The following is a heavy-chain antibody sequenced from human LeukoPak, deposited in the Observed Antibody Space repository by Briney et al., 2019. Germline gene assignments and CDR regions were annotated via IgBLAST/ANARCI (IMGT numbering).Heavy chain of an antibody. CDR2: INHSGST. CDR1: GGSFSGYY. V-gene: IGHV4-34*01. J-gene: IGHJ4*02. Sequence: SETLSLTCAVYGGSFSGYYWSWIRQPPGKGLEWIGEINHSGSTNYNPSLKSRVTISVDTSKNQFSLKLSSVTVADTAVYYCARGHYSSSWYRYWGQGTLVTVSS. CDR3: ARGHYSSSWYRY. D-gene: IGHD6-13*01.